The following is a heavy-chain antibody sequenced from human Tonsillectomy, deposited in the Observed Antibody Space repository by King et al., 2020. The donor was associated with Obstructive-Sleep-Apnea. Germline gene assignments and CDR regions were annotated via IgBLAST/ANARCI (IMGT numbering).Heavy chain of an antibody. CDR2: IVGSGWSS. V-gene: IGHV3-23*04. J-gene: IGHJ4*02. Sequence: VQLVESGGGLVQPGGSLRLSCAASGFTFSSYAMTWVRQAPGQGLEWVSTIVGSGWSSYYADSVRGRFTVSRDNSKSTLYLQMNSLRAEDTALYFCARVPVEAIPNDYFDYWGQGTLVTVSS. CDR3: ARVPVEAIPNDYFDY. CDR1: GFTFSSYA. D-gene: IGHD2-8*01.